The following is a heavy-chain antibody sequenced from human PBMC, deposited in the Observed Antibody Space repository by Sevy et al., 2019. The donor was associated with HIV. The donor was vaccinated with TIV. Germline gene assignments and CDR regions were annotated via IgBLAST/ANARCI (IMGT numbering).Heavy chain of an antibody. Sequence: GGSLRLSCAASGFTFSSYEMNWVRQAPGKGLEWVSYISSDGTTIYYADSVKGRFTISRDNAQNSVSLQMNSLRAEDTAVYYCARDLDDNSGYYYGAIDYWGQGTLGTVSS. D-gene: IGHD3-22*01. CDR1: GFTFSSYE. CDR2: ISSDGTTI. CDR3: ARDLDDNSGYYYGAIDY. V-gene: IGHV3-48*03. J-gene: IGHJ4*02.